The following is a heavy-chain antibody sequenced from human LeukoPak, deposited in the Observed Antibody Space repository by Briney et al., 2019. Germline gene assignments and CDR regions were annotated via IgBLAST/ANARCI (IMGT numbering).Heavy chain of an antibody. Sequence: PSETLSLTCTVSGGSINNYYWSWIRQPAGKGLEWIGRIYTRGSTYYNPSLKSRVTISVDTSKNQFSLKLSSVTAADTAVYYCAGGGSGYYFTFDPWGQGTLVTVSS. CDR3: AGGGSGYYFTFDP. V-gene: IGHV4-4*07. J-gene: IGHJ5*02. CDR2: IYTRGST. D-gene: IGHD3-22*01. CDR1: GGSINNYY.